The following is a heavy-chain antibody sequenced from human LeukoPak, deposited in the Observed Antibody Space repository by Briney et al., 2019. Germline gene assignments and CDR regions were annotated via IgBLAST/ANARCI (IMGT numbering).Heavy chain of an antibody. CDR1: GGSISSGGYY. D-gene: IGHD1-1*01. CDR3: ARDPGYSYYYMDV. V-gene: IGHV4-61*08. Sequence: SETLSLTCTVSGGSISSGGYYWSWIRQPPGKGLEWIGYIYYSGSTNYNPSLKSRVTISVDTSKNQFSLKLSSVTAADTAVYYCARDPGYSYYYMDVWGKGTTVTVSS. J-gene: IGHJ6*03. CDR2: IYYSGST.